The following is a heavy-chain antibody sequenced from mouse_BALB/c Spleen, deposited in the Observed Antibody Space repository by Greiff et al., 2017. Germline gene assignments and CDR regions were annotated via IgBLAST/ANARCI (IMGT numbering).Heavy chain of an antibody. CDR1: GFTFSSYW. V-gene: IGHV6-6*02. Sequence: EVKLVESGGGLVQPGGSMKLSCVASGFTFSSYWMSWVRQSPEKGLEWVAEIRLKSDNYATHYAESVKGKFTISRDDSKSRLYLQMNSLRAEDTGIYYCVRFAYWGQGTLVTVSA. CDR2: IRLKSDNYAT. J-gene: IGHJ3*01. CDR3: VRFAY.